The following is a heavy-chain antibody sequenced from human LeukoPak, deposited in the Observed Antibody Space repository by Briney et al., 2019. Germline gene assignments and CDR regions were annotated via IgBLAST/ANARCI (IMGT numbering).Heavy chain of an antibody. V-gene: IGHV3-30*18. CDR2: ISYDGSNK. D-gene: IGHD6-13*01. J-gene: IGHJ4*02. Sequence: PGGSLRLSCATSGFTFSSFGMHWVRQAPGKGLDWVALISYDGSNKYYAASLKGRFTISRDNSKNTLYLQMNSLKAEDTAVYYCAKDAYSSSWSFDYWGQGTLVTVSS. CDR3: AKDAYSSSWSFDY. CDR1: GFTFSSFG.